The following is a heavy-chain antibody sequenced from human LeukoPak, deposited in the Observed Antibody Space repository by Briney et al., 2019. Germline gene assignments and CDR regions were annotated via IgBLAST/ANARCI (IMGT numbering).Heavy chain of an antibody. CDR2: IGTGGDK. V-gene: IGHV3-13*04. CDR3: ARGSNFGFEP. D-gene: IGHD5-24*01. Sequence: AGGSLRLSCAASGFTFSSYDMHWVSQPAGDGLQWVSGIGTGGDKYYAGSVKGRFTISRENAKNSLYLQMNSLRGDDTAVYFCARGSNFGFEPWGQGTLVTVSS. J-gene: IGHJ5*02. CDR1: GFTFSSYD.